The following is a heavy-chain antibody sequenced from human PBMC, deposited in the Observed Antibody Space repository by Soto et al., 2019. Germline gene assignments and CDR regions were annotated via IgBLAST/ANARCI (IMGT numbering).Heavy chain of an antibody. J-gene: IGHJ3*02. CDR2: IKEDGSEK. D-gene: IGHD1-26*01. V-gene: IGHV3-7*01. CDR3: ARRGPMSGSYYKLNAFDI. Sequence: GGSLRLSCAASGFSFSSYWMSWVRQAPGKGLEWVANIKEDGSEKYYVDSVKGRFTISRDNAKKSLYLQMSSLRAEDTAVYYCARRGPMSGSYYKLNAFDIWGQGTMVTVSS. CDR1: GFSFSSYW.